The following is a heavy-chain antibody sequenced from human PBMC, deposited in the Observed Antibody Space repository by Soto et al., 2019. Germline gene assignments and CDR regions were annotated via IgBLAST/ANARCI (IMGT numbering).Heavy chain of an antibody. CDR3: ARRAVVAVTGSLDNWLDP. V-gene: IGHV4-59*01. CDR2: VYSSGST. Sequence: SETLSLTCTVSGDSITSYNLNWLRQPPGKALEWIGYVYSSGSTNYNPSLKSRVTISVDTSRNQFSLKVNSVTAADTAVYYCARRAVVAVTGSLDNWLDPWGQGILVTVS. D-gene: IGHD2-21*01. J-gene: IGHJ5*02. CDR1: GDSITSYN.